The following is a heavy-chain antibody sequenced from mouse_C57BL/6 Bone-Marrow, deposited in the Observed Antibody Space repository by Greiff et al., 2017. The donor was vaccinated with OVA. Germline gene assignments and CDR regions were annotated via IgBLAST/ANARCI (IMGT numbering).Heavy chain of an antibody. CDR2: IYPRSGNT. CDR3: ARTDYFLDV. D-gene: IGHD1-1*01. V-gene: IGHV1-81*01. J-gene: IGHJ1*03. CDR1: GYTFTSYG. Sequence: QVQLKESGAELARPGASVKLSCKASGYTFTSYGISWVKQRTGQGLEWIGEIYPRSGNTYYNEKFKGKATLTADKSSSTAYMELRSLTSEDSAVYFCARTDYFLDVWGTGTTVTVSS.